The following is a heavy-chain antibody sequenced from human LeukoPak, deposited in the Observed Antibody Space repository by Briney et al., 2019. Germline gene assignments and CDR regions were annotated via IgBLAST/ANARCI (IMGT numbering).Heavy chain of an antibody. CDR3: AREDSSGYDY. CDR1: GYTFTGYY. V-gene: IGHV1-2*02. J-gene: IGHJ4*02. D-gene: IGHD3-22*01. Sequence: ASVEVSCKASGYTFTGYYMHWVRQAPGQGLEWMGWINPNSGGTNYAQNFQGRVTMTRDTSISTAYMEVSRLRSDDTAVYHCAREDSSGYDYWGQGTLVTVSS. CDR2: INPNSGGT.